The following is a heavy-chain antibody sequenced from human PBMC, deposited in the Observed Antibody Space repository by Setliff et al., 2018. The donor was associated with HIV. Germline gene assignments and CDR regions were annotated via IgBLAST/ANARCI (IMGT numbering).Heavy chain of an antibody. D-gene: IGHD3-9*01. J-gene: IGHJ4*02. CDR3: ARSFDILTGDLVY. CDR1: GYKFTSYY. Sequence: ASVKVSCKASGYKFTSYYIHWVRQAPGQGLEWMGIINPSIVSTTYAEKFQGRVAMTRDTSTGTVYMELSSLKSEDTAVYYCARSFDILTGDLVYWGQGTLVTVSS. V-gene: IGHV1-46*01. CDR2: INPSIVST.